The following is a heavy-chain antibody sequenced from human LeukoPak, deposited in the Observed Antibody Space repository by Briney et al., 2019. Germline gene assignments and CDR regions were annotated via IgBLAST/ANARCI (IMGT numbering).Heavy chain of an antibody. CDR3: ARRPAGDSFDY. Sequence: GGSLRLSCTASGFSFSTYSMNWVRQAPGKGLEWVSSISSSSSYIYYADSVKGRFTISRDNAKNSLYLQMNSLRAEDTAVYYCARRPAGDSFDYWGQGTLVTVSS. J-gene: IGHJ4*02. CDR1: GFSFSTYS. CDR2: ISSSSSYI. V-gene: IGHV3-21*01.